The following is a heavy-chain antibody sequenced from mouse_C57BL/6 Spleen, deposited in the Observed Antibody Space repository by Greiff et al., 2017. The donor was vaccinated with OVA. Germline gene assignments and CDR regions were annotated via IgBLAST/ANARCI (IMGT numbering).Heavy chain of an antibody. CDR3: TRDKGAY. J-gene: IGHJ3*01. D-gene: IGHD1-3*01. V-gene: IGHV5-9-1*02. CDR1: GFTFSSYA. Sequence: EVKVVESGEGLVKPGGSLKLSCAASGFTFSSYAMSWVRQTPEKRLAWVAYISSGGDYISYADTVKGGFTISSDNARITLYLQMSSLKSEDTAMYYCTRDKGAYWGQGTLVTVSA. CDR2: ISSGGDYI.